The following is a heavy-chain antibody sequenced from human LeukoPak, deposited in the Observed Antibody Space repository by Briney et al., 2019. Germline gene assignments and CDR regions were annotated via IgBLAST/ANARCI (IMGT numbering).Heavy chain of an antibody. J-gene: IGHJ6*02. CDR1: GFTFSSYG. V-gene: IGHV3-30*18. D-gene: IGHD4-23*01. CDR3: AKDRYGGNSGTLYYYYYGMDV. Sequence: GRSLRLSCAASGFTFSSYGMHWVRQAPGEGLEWVAVISYDGSNKYYADSVKGRFTISRDNSKNTLYLQMNSLRAEDTAVYYCAKDRYGGNSGTLYYYYYGMDVWGQGTTVTVSS. CDR2: ISYDGSNK.